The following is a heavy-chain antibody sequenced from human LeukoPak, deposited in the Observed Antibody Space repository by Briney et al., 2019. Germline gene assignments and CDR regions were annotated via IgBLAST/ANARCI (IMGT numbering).Heavy chain of an antibody. V-gene: IGHV4-39*01. CDR2: IYYGRTT. J-gene: IGHJ4*02. CDR1: TDSISSSSHH. Sequence: SEILSLTCTVSTDSISSSSHHWGWIRQSPGKGLEWIGSIYYGRTTYYNPSLNSRVAISVVTSKNQFSLQLNSVTAADTAVYYCVRHDGRGGATMGALDSWGQGSLVTVSS. D-gene: IGHD5-12*01. CDR3: VRHDGRGGATMGALDS.